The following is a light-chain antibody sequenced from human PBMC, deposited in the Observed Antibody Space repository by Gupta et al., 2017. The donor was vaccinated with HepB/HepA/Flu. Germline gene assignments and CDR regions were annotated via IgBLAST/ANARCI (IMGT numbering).Light chain of an antibody. CDR2: DAS. Sequence: EIVLTQSPATLSLSPGERATLSCRASQSVSSYLAWYQQKPGQAPRLLIYDASNRATGIPARFSGSASGTDFTLTISILEPEDFAVYYCQQRSNWPLIFGQWTKMEMK. J-gene: IGKJ2*01. V-gene: IGKV3-11*01. CDR1: QSVSSY. CDR3: QQRSNWPLI.